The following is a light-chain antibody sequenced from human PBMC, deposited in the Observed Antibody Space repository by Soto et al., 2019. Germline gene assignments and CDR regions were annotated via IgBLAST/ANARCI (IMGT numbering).Light chain of an antibody. J-gene: IGKJ1*01. CDR2: KSS. CDR3: QQSYSTPLT. Sequence: DLQMTQSPSTLSADAGDRVIITCRASQSVSKWLAWYQQKPGRAPKLWIYKSSILESGVPSRFSGRGAGTDFTLTSSSLQPGDFATYYCQQSYSTPLTFGQGTKVDTK. V-gene: IGKV1-5*03. CDR1: QSVSKW.